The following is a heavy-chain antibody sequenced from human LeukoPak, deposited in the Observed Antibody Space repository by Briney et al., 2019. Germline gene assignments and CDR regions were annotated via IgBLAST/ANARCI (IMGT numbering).Heavy chain of an antibody. V-gene: IGHV3-30*02. D-gene: IGHD3-10*01. CDR1: GFTFSSYG. Sequence: PGESLRLSCAASGFTFSSYGMHWVRQAPGKGLEWVAFIRTDGSYTYYADSVKGRFTISRDNSKNRLFLQINSLRPEDTAVYYCAKDDYFGSGTWGQGTLVTVSS. J-gene: IGHJ5*02. CDR2: IRTDGSYT. CDR3: AKDDYFGSGT.